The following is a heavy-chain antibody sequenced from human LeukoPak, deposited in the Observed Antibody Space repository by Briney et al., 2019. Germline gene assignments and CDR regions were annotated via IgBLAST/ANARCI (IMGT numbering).Heavy chain of an antibody. Sequence: GGSLRLSCAASGFTFSNAWMSWVRQAPGEGLEWVGRIKSKADGGTTDYAAPVKGRFTISRDDSENTLYLQMNSLKTEDTAVYYCATNSDYEGLFAYWGQGSLVTVSS. J-gene: IGHJ4*02. CDR3: ATNSDYEGLFAY. V-gene: IGHV3-15*01. CDR1: GFTFSNAW. CDR2: IKSKADGGTT. D-gene: IGHD5-12*01.